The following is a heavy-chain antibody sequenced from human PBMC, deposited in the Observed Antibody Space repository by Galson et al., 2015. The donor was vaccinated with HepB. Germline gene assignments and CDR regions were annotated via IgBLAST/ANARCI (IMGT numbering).Heavy chain of an antibody. CDR2: INHSGST. CDR3: ARRQWLAIDY. V-gene: IGHV4-34*01. Sequence: ETLSLTCAVYGGSFSGYYWSWIRQPPGKGLEWIGEINHSGSTNYNPSLKSRVTISVDTSKNQFSLKLSSVTAADTAVYYCARRQWLAIDYWGQGTLATVSS. CDR1: GGSFSGYY. D-gene: IGHD6-19*01. J-gene: IGHJ4*02.